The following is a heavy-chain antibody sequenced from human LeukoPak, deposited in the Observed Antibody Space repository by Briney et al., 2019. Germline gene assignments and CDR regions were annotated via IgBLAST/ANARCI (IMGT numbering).Heavy chain of an antibody. CDR1: GAPISSTSHY. Sequence: PSETLSLTCTVSGAPISSTSHYWGWIRQPPGKGLEWVGSIYYTGSTYQNPSLKSRVTVSLDMSENEFSLELSSVTAADTAVYHCARSWGYDFWSGNLLDYWGQGILVTVSS. CDR2: IYYTGST. J-gene: IGHJ4*02. CDR3: ARSWGYDFWSGNLLDY. D-gene: IGHD3-3*01. V-gene: IGHV4-39*07.